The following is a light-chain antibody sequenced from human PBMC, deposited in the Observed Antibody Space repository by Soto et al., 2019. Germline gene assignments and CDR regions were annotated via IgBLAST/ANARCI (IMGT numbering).Light chain of an antibody. CDR2: GAS. J-gene: IGKJ5*01. Sequence: EIVMTQPPATLSVSPGERATLSCRASQSVSSNLAWYQQKPGQAPRLLIYGASTRATGIPARFSGSGSGTDFTLTISSLEPEDFAVYYCQQRTSSITFGQGTRMEIK. CDR3: QQRTSSIT. CDR1: QSVSSN. V-gene: IGKV3-15*01.